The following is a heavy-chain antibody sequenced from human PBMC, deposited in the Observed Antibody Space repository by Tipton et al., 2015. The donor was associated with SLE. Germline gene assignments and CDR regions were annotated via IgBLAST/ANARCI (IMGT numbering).Heavy chain of an antibody. CDR3: ARDPDGMDV. CDR2: ISAYNGNT. J-gene: IGHJ6*02. V-gene: IGHV1-18*01. Sequence: QLVQSGAEVKKPGASVKVSCKASGYTFTSYGISWVRQAPGQGLEWMGWISAYNGNTNYAQKFQGRVTITRNTSISTAYMELSSLRSEDTAVYYCARDPDGMDVWGQGTTVTVSS. CDR1: GYTFTSYG.